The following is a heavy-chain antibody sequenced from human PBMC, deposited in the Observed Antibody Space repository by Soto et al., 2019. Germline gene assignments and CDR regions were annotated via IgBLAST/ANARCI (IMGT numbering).Heavy chain of an antibody. D-gene: IGHD2-2*02. Sequence: QVQLVQSGAEVKKPGSSVKVSCKASGGTFSSYALSWVRQAPGQGLEWMGGIIPIFGTAHYAQKFQGRVTITADEPANTAYGELSSRRSEDTAVYYWARRIAGRGSAIRHRVQADWFDPWGQGTLVTVSS. CDR3: ARRIAGRGSAIRHRVQADWFDP. V-gene: IGHV1-69*01. CDR2: IIPIFGTA. J-gene: IGHJ5*02. CDR1: GGTFSSYA.